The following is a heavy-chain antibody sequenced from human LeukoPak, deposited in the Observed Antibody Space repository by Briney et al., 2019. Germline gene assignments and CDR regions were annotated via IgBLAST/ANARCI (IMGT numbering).Heavy chain of an antibody. CDR2: IKQDGSEK. V-gene: IGHV3-7*01. Sequence: GGSLRLSCAASGFTFISYWMSWVRQAPGKGLEWVANIKQDGSEKYYVDSVKGRFTISRGNAKNSLYLQMNSLRAEDTAVYYCARQRAVAGFFDYWGQGTLVTVSS. D-gene: IGHD6-19*01. CDR1: GFTFISYW. CDR3: ARQRAVAGFFDY. J-gene: IGHJ4*02.